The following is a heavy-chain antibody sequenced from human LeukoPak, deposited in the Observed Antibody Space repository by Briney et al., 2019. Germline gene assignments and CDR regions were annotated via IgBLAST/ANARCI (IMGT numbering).Heavy chain of an antibody. J-gene: IGHJ4*02. D-gene: IGHD3-16*01. V-gene: IGHV4-39*01. CDR2: IYYSGST. Sequence: SETLSLICTVSGGSISSSSYYWGWIRQPPGKGLEWIGSIYYSGSTYYNPSLKSRVTISVDTSKNQFSLKLSSVTAADTAVYYCARQVGRDYVWGSYSYYFDYWGQGTLVTVSS. CDR1: GGSISSSSYY. CDR3: ARQVGRDYVWGSYSYYFDY.